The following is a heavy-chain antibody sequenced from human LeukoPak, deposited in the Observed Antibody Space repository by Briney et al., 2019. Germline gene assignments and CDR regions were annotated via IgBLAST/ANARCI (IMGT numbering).Heavy chain of an antibody. CDR1: GFTFGSYA. J-gene: IGHJ4*02. V-gene: IGHV3-30*18. D-gene: IGHD3-22*01. Sequence: GGSLRLSCAASGFTFGSYAMSWVRQAPGKGLEWVAIISYDGSNEYYADSVKGRFTISRDNSKNTLYLQMNSLRAEDTAVYYCAKSDDSSGYWGGYFDYWGQGTLVTVSS. CDR2: ISYDGSNE. CDR3: AKSDDSSGYWGGYFDY.